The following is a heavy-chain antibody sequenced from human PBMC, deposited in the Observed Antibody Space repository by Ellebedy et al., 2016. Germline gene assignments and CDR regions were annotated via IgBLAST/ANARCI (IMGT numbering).Heavy chain of an antibody. CDR1: GFIFNIAG. CDR2: IVFSGTAT. V-gene: IGHV3-21*01. D-gene: IGHD3-3*01. J-gene: IGHJ4*02. Sequence: GGSLRLSXAASGFIFNIAGMTWVRQAPGKGLEWVATIVFSGTATYYSDSLKGRFIISRDNAKNSLFLQMSSLRVEDTAVYYCARGGSEWSRDYWGQGTLVTVSS. CDR3: ARGGSEWSRDY.